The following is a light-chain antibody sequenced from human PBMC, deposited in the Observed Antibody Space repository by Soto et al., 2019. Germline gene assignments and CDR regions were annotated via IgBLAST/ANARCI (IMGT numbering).Light chain of an antibody. Sequence: DIQMTQSPSSLSASVGDRVTITCRARQSINSYLNWYQQKPGKAPKLLIYAASSLQSGVPSRFSGSGSATDFTLTISSLQPEDFATYYCQQSYSTPFPFGGGTKVEIK. CDR1: QSINSY. V-gene: IGKV1-39*01. CDR2: AAS. CDR3: QQSYSTPFP. J-gene: IGKJ4*01.